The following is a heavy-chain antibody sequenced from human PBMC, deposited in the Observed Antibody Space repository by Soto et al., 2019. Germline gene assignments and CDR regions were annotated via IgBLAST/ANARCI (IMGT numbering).Heavy chain of an antibody. CDR1: GFTFSNAW. J-gene: IGHJ3*02. CDR3: TARTTGTTAGAFDI. Sequence: GGSLRLSCAASGFTFSNAWMSWVRQAPGKGLEWVGRIKSKTDGGTTDYAAPVKGRFTISRDDSKNTLYLQMNSLKTEDTAVYYCTARTTGTTAGAFDIWGQGTMVTVSS. V-gene: IGHV3-15*01. D-gene: IGHD1-1*01. CDR2: IKSKTDGGTT.